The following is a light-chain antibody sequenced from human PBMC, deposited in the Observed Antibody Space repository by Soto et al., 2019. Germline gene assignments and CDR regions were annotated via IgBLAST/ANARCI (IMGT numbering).Light chain of an antibody. V-gene: IGKV3-15*01. CDR1: QSVTNSY. CDR3: QQYSNWPLT. J-gene: IGKJ5*01. CDR2: GAS. Sequence: IVMTPSPVTLSVSPVERATLSCRASQSVTNSYLAWYQQKPGQAPRLLIFGASTRAAGIPARFSGSGSGTEFTLTISSLQSEDFAVYYCQQYSNWPLTFGQGTRLEIK.